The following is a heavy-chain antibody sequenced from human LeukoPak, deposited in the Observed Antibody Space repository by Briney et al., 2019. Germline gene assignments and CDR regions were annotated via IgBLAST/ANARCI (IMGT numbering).Heavy chain of an antibody. Sequence: PGRSLRLSCAASGFTFSSYGMHWVRQAPGKGLEWVAVISFDGSNKYYADSVKGRFTISRDNSKNTLYLQMNSLRAEDTAVYYCARDVQGINNWFDPWGQGTLVTVSS. D-gene: IGHD2/OR15-2a*01. J-gene: IGHJ5*02. CDR2: ISFDGSNK. CDR3: ARDVQGINNWFDP. V-gene: IGHV3-30*03. CDR1: GFTFSSYG.